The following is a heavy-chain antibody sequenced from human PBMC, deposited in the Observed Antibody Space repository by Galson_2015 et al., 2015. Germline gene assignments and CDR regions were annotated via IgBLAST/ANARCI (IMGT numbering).Heavy chain of an antibody. CDR3: ARLPAYDSSAYKGY. CDR1: GGSISSNNYY. V-gene: IGHV4-39*01. CDR2: IYYSGNT. J-gene: IGHJ4*02. D-gene: IGHD3-22*01. Sequence: ETLSLTCTVSGGSISSNNYYWGWIRQPPGKGLEWIGSIYYSGNTYYSPSLKSRVTISVDTSKNQFSLKLSSVTAADTAVYYCARLPAYDSSAYKGYWGQGTLVTVSS.